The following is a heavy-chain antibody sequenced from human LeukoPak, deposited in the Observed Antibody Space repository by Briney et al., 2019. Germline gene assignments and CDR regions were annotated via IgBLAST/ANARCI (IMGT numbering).Heavy chain of an antibody. CDR1: GDSVSTKNAG. Sequence: SQTLSLTCAISGDSVSTKNAGWNWIRQSPSRGLEWLGRTYYRSKWYNDYAVSVKSRITINPDTSKNQFSLQLNSVTPEDTAVYYCARDLGAFDIWGQGTMVTVSS. J-gene: IGHJ3*02. D-gene: IGHD7-27*01. CDR2: TYYRSKWYN. CDR3: ARDLGAFDI. V-gene: IGHV6-1*01.